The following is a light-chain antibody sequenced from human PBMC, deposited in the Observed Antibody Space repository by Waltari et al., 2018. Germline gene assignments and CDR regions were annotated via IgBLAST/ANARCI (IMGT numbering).Light chain of an antibody. CDR1: DSAVGAYDF. V-gene: IGLV2-14*01. Sequence: QSALTQPASVSVSPGQSITISCSGTDSAVGAYDFFPWYQQHPCKAPHPIIDEVSNRPSGISNRFSASKSGNTASLTISGLQAEDEADYYCSSYTTSSAPGVFGTGTRVTVL. CDR3: SSYTTSSAPGV. J-gene: IGLJ1*01. CDR2: EVS.